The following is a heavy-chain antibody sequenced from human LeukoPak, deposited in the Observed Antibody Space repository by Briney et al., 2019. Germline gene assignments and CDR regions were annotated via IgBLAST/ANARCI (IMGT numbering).Heavy chain of an antibody. Sequence: KTGGSLRLSCAASGFSVSDKYMGWVRQAPGKGLEWVSHISSSGTIIYYADSVKGRFTISRDNAKNSLYPQMNSLRAEDTAVYYCARAMTSWGQGTLVTVSS. CDR2: ISSSGTII. CDR1: GFSVSDKY. D-gene: IGHD4-11*01. J-gene: IGHJ4*02. CDR3: ARAMTS. V-gene: IGHV3-11*04.